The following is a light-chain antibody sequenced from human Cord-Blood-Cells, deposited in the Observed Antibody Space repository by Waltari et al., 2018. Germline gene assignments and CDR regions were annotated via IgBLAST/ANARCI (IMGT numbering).Light chain of an antibody. V-gene: IGKV1-8*01. CDR1: QGISSY. J-gene: IGKJ3*01. Sequence: AIRITQSPSSLSASTGDRVTITCRASQGISSYLAWYQQKPGKAPKLLIYAASTLQSGVPSRFSGSGSGTDVTLTISCLQSEDFATYYCQQYYSYPPVTFGPGTKVDIK. CDR3: QQYYSYPPVT. CDR2: AAS.